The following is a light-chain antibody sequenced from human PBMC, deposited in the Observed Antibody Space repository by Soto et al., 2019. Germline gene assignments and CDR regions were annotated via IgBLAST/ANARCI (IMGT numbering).Light chain of an antibody. CDR2: DAS. V-gene: IGKV1-33*01. Sequence: DIQMTQSPSSLSASVGDRVTITCQASHDIKKYLNWYQQKAHKVPKLLIHDASTLATGVPSRFNGSGSGTDFTLTINSLQPEDVATYYCQQFDDLTLTFGGGTKVDIX. CDR1: HDIKKY. J-gene: IGKJ4*01. CDR3: QQFDDLTLT.